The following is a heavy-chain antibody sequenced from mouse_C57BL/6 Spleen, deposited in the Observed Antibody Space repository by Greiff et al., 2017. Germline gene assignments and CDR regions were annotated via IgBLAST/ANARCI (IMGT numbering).Heavy chain of an antibody. CDR2: IWSGGST. J-gene: IGHJ3*01. Sequence: VQRVESGPGLVQPSQSLSITCTVSGFSLTSYGVHWVRQSPGKGLEWLGVIWSGGSTNYNAAFISRLSISKDNSKSQVFFKMNSLQADDTAIYYCARNWDDYDWFAYWGQGTLVTVSA. V-gene: IGHV2-2*01. CDR3: ARNWDDYDWFAY. CDR1: GFSLTSYG. D-gene: IGHD2-4*01.